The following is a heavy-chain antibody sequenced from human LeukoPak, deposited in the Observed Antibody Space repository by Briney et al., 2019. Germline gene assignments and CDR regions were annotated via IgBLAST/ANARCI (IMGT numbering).Heavy chain of an antibody. J-gene: IGHJ3*02. CDR3: ARGPPYYDFWSGYHDAFDI. CDR2: IYSGGST. D-gene: IGHD3-3*01. CDR1: GLTVSSNY. Sequence: ESGGSLRLSCAASGLTVSSNYMNWARQAPGKGLEWVSVIYSGGSTYYADSVKGRFTISRDNSKNTLYLQMNSLRAEDTAVYYCARGPPYYDFWSGYHDAFDIWGQGTMVTVSS. V-gene: IGHV3-53*01.